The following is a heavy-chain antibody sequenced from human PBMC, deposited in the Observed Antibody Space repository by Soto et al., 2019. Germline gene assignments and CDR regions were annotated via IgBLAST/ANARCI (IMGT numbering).Heavy chain of an antibody. D-gene: IGHD6-6*01. CDR3: AKEGGEIAARPYYYYGMDV. CDR2: ISYDGSNK. CDR1: GFTFSSYG. Sequence: QVQLVESGGGVVQPGRSLRLSCAASGFTFSSYGMHWVRQAPGKGLEWVAVISYDGSNKYYADSVKGRFTISRDNSKNTLYLQMNSLRAEDTAVYYCAKEGGEIAARPYYYYGMDVWGQGTTGTISS. V-gene: IGHV3-30*18. J-gene: IGHJ6*02.